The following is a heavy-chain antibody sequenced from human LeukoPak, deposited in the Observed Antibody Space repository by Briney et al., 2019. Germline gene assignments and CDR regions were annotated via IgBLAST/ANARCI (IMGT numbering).Heavy chain of an antibody. J-gene: IGHJ3*02. V-gene: IGHV4-59*01. CDR2: IYYSGST. CDR1: GGSISRNY. Sequence: PSETLSLTCTVSGGSISRNYWSWIRQPPGKGLEWIGYIYYSGSTNYNPSLKSRVTISVDTSKNQFSLKLSSVTAADTAVYYCARDFYYDFGAFDIWGQGTMVTVSS. D-gene: IGHD3-22*01. CDR3: ARDFYYDFGAFDI.